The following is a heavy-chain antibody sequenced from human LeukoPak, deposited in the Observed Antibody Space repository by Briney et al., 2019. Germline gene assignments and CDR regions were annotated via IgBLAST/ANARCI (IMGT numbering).Heavy chain of an antibody. Sequence: SETLSLTCAVYGGSFSGYYWSWIRQPPGKGLEWIGEINHSGSTNHNPSLKSRVTISVDTSKNQFSLKLSSLTAADTAVYYCARSIAVAGNDAFDIWGRGTMVTVSS. CDR2: INHSGST. J-gene: IGHJ3*02. D-gene: IGHD6-19*01. CDR1: GGSFSGYY. CDR3: ARSIAVAGNDAFDI. V-gene: IGHV4-34*01.